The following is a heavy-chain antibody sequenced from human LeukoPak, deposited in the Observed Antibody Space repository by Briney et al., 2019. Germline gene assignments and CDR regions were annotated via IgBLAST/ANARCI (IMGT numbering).Heavy chain of an antibody. V-gene: IGHV4-34*01. J-gene: IGHJ3*02. CDR2: INHSGST. CDR1: GGSFSGYY. Sequence: SETLSLTCAVYGGSFSGYYWSWIRQPPGKGLEWIGEINHSGSTNYNPSLKSRVTISVDTSKNQFSLKLSSVTAADTGVYYCARGYPKPAFDIWGQGTMVTVSS. CDR3: ARGYPKPAFDI.